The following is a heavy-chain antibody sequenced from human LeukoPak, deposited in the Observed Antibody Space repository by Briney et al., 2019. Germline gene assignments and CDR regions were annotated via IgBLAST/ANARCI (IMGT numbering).Heavy chain of an antibody. V-gene: IGHV4-34*01. CDR2: INHSGST. CDR3: ARKRYGSGSYYFDY. CDR1: GGSISGYY. Sequence: SETLSLTCAVYGGSISGYYWSWIRQPPGKGLEWIGEINHSGSTNYNPSLKSRVTISVDTSKNQFSLKLSPVTAADTAVYYCARKRYGSGSYYFDYWGQGTLVTVSS. J-gene: IGHJ4*02. D-gene: IGHD3-10*01.